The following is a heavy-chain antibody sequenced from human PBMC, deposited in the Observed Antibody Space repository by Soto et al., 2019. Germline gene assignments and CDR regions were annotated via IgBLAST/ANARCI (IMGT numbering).Heavy chain of an antibody. D-gene: IGHD2-2*01. CDR1: GYTFTSYG. CDR3: ARWGCRYCSMGRYGMDV. J-gene: IGHJ6*02. V-gene: IGHV1-18*01. Sequence: QVQLVQSGAEVKKPGASVKVSCKASGYTFTSYGISWVRQAPGQGLEWMGWISAYNGNTNYAQKLQGRVTMTTDTATSTADMELRSLRSDDTAVYYCARWGCRYCSMGRYGMDVWGQGTTVTVSS. CDR2: ISAYNGNT.